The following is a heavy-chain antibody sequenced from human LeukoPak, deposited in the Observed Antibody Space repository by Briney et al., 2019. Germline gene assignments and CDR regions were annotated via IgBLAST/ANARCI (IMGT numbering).Heavy chain of an antibody. CDR3: ASVSEGGSGSYYFDY. Sequence: ASVKVSCKASGYTFTSYYMHWVRQAPGQGLEWMGIINPSGGSTNYAQKFQGRVTMTRDTSTNTVYMELSSLRSEDTAVYYCASVSEGGSGSYYFDYWGQGTLVTVSS. D-gene: IGHD3-10*01. V-gene: IGHV1-46*01. J-gene: IGHJ4*02. CDR2: INPSGGST. CDR1: GYTFTSYY.